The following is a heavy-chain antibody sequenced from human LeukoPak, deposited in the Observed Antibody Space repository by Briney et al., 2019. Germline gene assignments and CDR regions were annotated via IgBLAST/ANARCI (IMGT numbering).Heavy chain of an antibody. J-gene: IGHJ4*02. CDR2: INWNGGST. V-gene: IGHV3-20*04. CDR3: VKDGGDYGDYSYYFDY. D-gene: IGHD4-17*01. Sequence: GGSLRLSCAASGFTFDDYGMSWVRQAPGKGLEWVSGINWNGGSTGYADSVKGRFTISRDNAENSLYLQMNSLRTEDTALYYCVKDGGDYGDYSYYFDYWGQGTLVTVSS. CDR1: GFTFDDYG.